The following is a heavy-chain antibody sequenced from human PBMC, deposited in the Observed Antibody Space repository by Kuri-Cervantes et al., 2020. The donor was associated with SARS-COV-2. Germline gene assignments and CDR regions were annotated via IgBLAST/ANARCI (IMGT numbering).Heavy chain of an antibody. Sequence: ESLKISCAASGFTFSGHWIHWVRQAPGKGLVWVSRINPDGSYTNNADSVKGRFTLSRDNAKNSLYLQMNSLRAEDTAVYYCARDLGSSSGFDYWGQGTLVIVSS. V-gene: IGHV3-74*01. J-gene: IGHJ4*02. CDR1: GFTFSGHW. CDR3: ARDLGSSSGFDY. CDR2: INPDGSYT. D-gene: IGHD6-6*01.